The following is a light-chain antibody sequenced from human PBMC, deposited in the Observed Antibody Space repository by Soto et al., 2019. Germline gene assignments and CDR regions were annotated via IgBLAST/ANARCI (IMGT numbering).Light chain of an antibody. V-gene: IGKV1-33*01. CDR3: QQYKSLPLT. CDR1: QDISNF. J-gene: IGKJ4*01. CDR2: DAS. Sequence: DIQMTQSPASLSASVGDRVTITCQASQDISNFLNWYRQKPGEAPNLLIYDASTLETGVLLRFSGSGYGAYFSFNISSLQPQDLATYYCQQYKSLPLTFGGGTKVDIK.